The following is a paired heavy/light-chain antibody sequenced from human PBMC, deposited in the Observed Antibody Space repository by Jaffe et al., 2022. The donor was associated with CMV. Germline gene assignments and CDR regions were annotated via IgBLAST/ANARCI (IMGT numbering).Light chain of an antibody. CDR3: LQHKNYPPT. CDR1: QGISNY. Sequence: DIQMTQSPSAMSASVGDRVTITCRASQGISNYLAWFQQKPGKVPKRLIYAASSLQSGVPSRFSGSGSGTEFTLTISSLQPEDFATYYCLQHKNYPPTFGQGTKVEIK. V-gene: IGKV1-17*03. CDR2: AAS. J-gene: IGKJ1*01.
Heavy chain of an antibody. CDR3: TRAFVPGDYYYYMDV. J-gene: IGHJ6*03. Sequence: QVQLVQSGAEVKKPGASVKVSCKASGYTFTTYDINWVRQAPGQGLEWMGWISSQNGNTNYAQSLQGRLTMTTDTSTNTVYMELRSLKSDDTAIYYCTRAFVPGDYYYYMDVWGKGTTVTVSS. CDR2: ISSQNGNT. CDR1: GYTFTTYD. V-gene: IGHV1-18*04.